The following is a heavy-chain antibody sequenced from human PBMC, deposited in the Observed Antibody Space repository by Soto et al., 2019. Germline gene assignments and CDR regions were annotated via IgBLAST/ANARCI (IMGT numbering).Heavy chain of an antibody. Sequence: EVQLVESGGGLVQPGGSLRLSCAVSGFTFSNYEMIWVRQAPGKGLEWILYISTSGTTIYYADSVKGRFTISRDNAKSSLYLQMNSLRVEDTAVYYCARFDGASRGYWGQGTLVTVSS. CDR2: ISTSGTTI. CDR1: GFTFSNYE. D-gene: IGHD3-10*01. CDR3: ARFDGASRGY. V-gene: IGHV3-48*03. J-gene: IGHJ4*02.